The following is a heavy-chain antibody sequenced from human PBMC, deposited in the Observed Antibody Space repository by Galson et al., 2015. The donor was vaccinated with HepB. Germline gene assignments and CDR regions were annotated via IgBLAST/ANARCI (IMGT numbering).Heavy chain of an antibody. Sequence: SLRLSCAASGFTFSNAWMSWVRQAPGKGLEWVGRIKSKTDGGTTDYAAPVKGRFTISRDDSKNTLYLQMNSLKTEDTAVYYCTTEKGGAISYYHYGMDVWGQGTTVTVSS. D-gene: IGHD3-3*01. J-gene: IGHJ6*02. CDR1: GFTFSNAW. V-gene: IGHV3-15*01. CDR3: TTEKGGAISYYHYGMDV. CDR2: IKSKTDGGTT.